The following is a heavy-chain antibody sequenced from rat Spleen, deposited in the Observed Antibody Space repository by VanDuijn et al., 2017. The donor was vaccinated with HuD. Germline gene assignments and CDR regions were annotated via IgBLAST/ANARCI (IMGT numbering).Heavy chain of an antibody. CDR2: STNTGGSV. CDR3: TGGEPHWYFDF. Sequence: EVQLVESGGGLVQPGRSLKLSCSASGFSFNDYYLAWVRQAPKKGLEWIAASTNTGGSVYYPDSVTGRFTISRDNAKSTLYLQMNSLRSEDTATYYCTGGEPHWYFDFWGPGTMVTVSS. J-gene: IGHJ1*01. V-gene: IGHV5-20*01. D-gene: IGHD4-3*01. CDR1: GFSFNDYY.